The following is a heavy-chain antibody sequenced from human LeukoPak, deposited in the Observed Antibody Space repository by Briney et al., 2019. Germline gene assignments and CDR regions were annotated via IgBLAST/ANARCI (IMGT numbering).Heavy chain of an antibody. Sequence: ASVKVSCKASGYTFTVYYMHWVRQAPGQGGEWMGWINPNSGGTNYAQKFQGRVTITRETSISTAYMELRRLRCGDTAVYYCARLGYYYYYYMDVWGKGTTVTVSS. D-gene: IGHD1-26*01. V-gene: IGHV1-2*02. CDR2: INPNSGGT. CDR3: ARLGYYYYYYMDV. CDR1: GYTFTVYY. J-gene: IGHJ6*03.